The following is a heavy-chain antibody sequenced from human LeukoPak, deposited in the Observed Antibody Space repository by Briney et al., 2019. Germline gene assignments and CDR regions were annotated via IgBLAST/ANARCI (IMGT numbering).Heavy chain of an antibody. CDR3: ARDRDVEDFDF. J-gene: IGHJ4*01. D-gene: IGHD3-10*01. V-gene: IGHV4-39*07. Sequence: SETLSLTCTISGDSISKINYFWGWIRQPPGKGLEWIVSMSYSGRIYYNPSLKSRVTISIDTSKNQLSLSLRSVTAADTAVYYCARDRDVEDFDFWGHGTLVTGSS. CDR2: MSYSGRI. CDR1: GDSISKINYF.